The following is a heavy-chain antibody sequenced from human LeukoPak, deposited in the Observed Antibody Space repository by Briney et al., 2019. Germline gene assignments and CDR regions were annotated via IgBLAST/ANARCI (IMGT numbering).Heavy chain of an antibody. Sequence: VGSLRLSCAASGFTFSSYGMHWVRQAPGKGLDWVAVISSNGSNTHYAYSVRGRFTISRDNSKNTLSLQMDSLRADDTAVYYCAKDQAAFGDYDCDYWGRGTLVSV. J-gene: IGHJ4*02. CDR2: ISSNGSNT. CDR3: AKDQAAFGDYDCDY. V-gene: IGHV3-30*18. CDR1: GFTFSSYG. D-gene: IGHD4-17*01.